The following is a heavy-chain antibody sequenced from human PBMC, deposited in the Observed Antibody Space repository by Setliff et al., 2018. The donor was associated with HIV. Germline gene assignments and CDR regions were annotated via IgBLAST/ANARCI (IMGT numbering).Heavy chain of an antibody. V-gene: IGHV4-59*11. D-gene: IGHD6-19*01. Sequence: PSETLSLTCTVSGGSISSHYWSWIRQPPGKGLEWIGSIYYSGSTNYNPSLKSRVTISVDTSKNRFSLKLSSVTAADTAVYYCARDRVAVAVSLIYYYGMDVWGQGTTVTVSS. J-gene: IGHJ6*02. CDR1: GGSISSHY. CDR2: IYYSGST. CDR3: ARDRVAVAVSLIYYYGMDV.